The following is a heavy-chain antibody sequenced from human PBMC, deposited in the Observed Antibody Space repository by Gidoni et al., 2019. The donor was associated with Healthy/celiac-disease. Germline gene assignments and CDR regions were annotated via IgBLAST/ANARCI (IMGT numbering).Heavy chain of an antibody. D-gene: IGHD2-2*01. CDR3: ARDRCSSTSCYGYNWFDP. V-gene: IGHV4-4*07. Sequence: QVQLQESGPGLVKPSETLSLTCTVSGGSISSYYWSWIRQPAGKGLEWIGRIYTSGSTNYNPALKNRVTMSVDTSKNQFSLKLSSVTAADTAVYYCARDRCSSTSCYGYNWFDPWGQGTLVTVSS. CDR1: GGSISSYY. J-gene: IGHJ5*02. CDR2: IYTSGST.